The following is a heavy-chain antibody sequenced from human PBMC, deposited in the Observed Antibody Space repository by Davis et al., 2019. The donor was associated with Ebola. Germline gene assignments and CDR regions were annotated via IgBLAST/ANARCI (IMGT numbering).Heavy chain of an antibody. CDR2: IWYDGSNK. V-gene: IGHV3-33*08. CDR3: ARVAGYSSGWGDY. Sequence: GGSLRLSCAASGFTFSSYAMSWVRQAPGKGLERVAVIWYDGSNKYYADSVKGRFTISRDNSKNTLYLQINSLRAEDTAVYYCARVAGYSSGWGDYWGQGTLVTVSS. D-gene: IGHD6-19*01. CDR1: GFTFSSYA. J-gene: IGHJ4*02.